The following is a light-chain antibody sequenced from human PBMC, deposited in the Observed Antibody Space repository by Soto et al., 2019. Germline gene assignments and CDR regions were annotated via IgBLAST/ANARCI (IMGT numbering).Light chain of an antibody. Sequence: IVLTQAPGTLSLSPGERATHSCRASQSVSRYLTWYQQKPGQAPRLLIYGASSRATGIPARFSGSGSGTEFTLTISSLQAEDFAVYYCQQYSRWPTFGQGTKVDI. J-gene: IGKJ1*01. CDR1: QSVSRY. CDR2: GAS. V-gene: IGKV3D-15*01. CDR3: QQYSRWPT.